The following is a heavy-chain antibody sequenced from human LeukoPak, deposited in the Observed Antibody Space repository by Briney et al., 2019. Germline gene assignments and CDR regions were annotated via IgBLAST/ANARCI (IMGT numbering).Heavy chain of an antibody. CDR1: GFTVSSNY. Sequence: GSLRLSCAASGFTVSSNYMSWVRQAPGKGLEWVSVIYSGGSTYYADSVKGRFTISRDNSKNTLYLQMNSLRAEDTAVYYCARERAGHLIDYWGQGTLVTVSS. CDR2: IYSGGST. J-gene: IGHJ4*02. D-gene: IGHD6-13*01. V-gene: IGHV3-53*01. CDR3: ARERAGHLIDY.